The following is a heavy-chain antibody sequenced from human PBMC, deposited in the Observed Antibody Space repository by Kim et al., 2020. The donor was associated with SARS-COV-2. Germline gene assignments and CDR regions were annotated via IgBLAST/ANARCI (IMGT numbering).Heavy chain of an antibody. D-gene: IGHD3-22*01. CDR3: ARTGLYDSSGYAPRNYYYYYGMDV. V-gene: IGHV3-7*03. CDR1: GFTFSSYW. Sequence: GGSLRLSCAASGFTFSSYWMSWVRQAPGKGLEWVANIKQDGSEKYYVDSVKGRFTISRDNAKNSLYLQMNSLRAEDTAVYYCARTGLYDSSGYAPRNYYYYYGMDVWGQGTTVTVSS. CDR2: IKQDGSEK. J-gene: IGHJ6*02.